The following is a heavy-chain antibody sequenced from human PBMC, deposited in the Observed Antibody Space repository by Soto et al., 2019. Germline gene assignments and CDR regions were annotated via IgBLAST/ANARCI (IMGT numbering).Heavy chain of an antibody. Sequence: GSLRLSCAASGFTFSTYGMHWVRQAPGKGLEWVAVISYDGSNTYYADSVKGRFTISRDNSKNTLYLQMNSLRAEDTAVFYCAKEHNTGWYYYDYWGQGTLVTVSS. CDR1: GFTFSTYG. J-gene: IGHJ4*02. CDR2: ISYDGSNT. V-gene: IGHV3-30*18. CDR3: AKEHNTGWYYYDY. D-gene: IGHD6-19*01.